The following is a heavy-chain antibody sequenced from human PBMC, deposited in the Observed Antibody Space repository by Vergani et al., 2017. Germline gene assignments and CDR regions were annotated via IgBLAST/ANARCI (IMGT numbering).Heavy chain of an antibody. CDR2: ISYDGSNK. CDR1: GFTFSSYA. Sequence: QVQLVESGGGVVQPGRSLRLSCAASGFTFSSYAMHWVRQAPGKGLEWVAVISYDGSNKYYADSVKGRFTISRDNSKNTLYLQMNSLRAEDTAVYYCARDPVRGYSYGSLVYLGYFDYWGQGTLVTVSS. CDR3: ARDPVRGYSYGSLVYLGYFDY. V-gene: IGHV3-30-3*01. J-gene: IGHJ4*02. D-gene: IGHD5-18*01.